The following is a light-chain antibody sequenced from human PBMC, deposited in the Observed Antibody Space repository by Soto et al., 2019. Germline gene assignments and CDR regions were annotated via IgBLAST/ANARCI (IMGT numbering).Light chain of an antibody. CDR1: QSVSSSY. J-gene: IGKJ5*01. CDR2: GAS. V-gene: IGKV3-20*01. CDR3: QQYGSLPIT. Sequence: EIVLTQSPGTLSLSPGERATPSCRASQSVSSSYLAWYQQKPGQAPRLLIYGASRRATDIPDRFSGSGSGTDFTLTISRLEPEDFAVYYCQQYGSLPITFGQGTRLEIK.